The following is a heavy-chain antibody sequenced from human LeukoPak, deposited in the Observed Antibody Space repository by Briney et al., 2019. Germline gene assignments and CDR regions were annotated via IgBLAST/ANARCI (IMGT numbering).Heavy chain of an antibody. Sequence: ASVNVSCKASGYTFTGYYMHWVRQAPGQGLEWMGWISAYNGNTNYAQKLQGRVTMTTDTSTSTAYMELRSLRSDDTAVYYCARSGTTFDYWGQGTLVTVSS. CDR1: GYTFTGYY. D-gene: IGHD1-7*01. CDR3: ARSGTTFDY. V-gene: IGHV1-18*04. CDR2: ISAYNGNT. J-gene: IGHJ4*02.